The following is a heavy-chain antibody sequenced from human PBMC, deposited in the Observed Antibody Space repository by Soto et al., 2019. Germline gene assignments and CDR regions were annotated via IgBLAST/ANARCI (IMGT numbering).Heavy chain of an antibody. V-gene: IGHV1-69*13. CDR2: IIPIFGTA. CDR3: ARDEVDNVATIGPPYYYGMDV. D-gene: IGHD5-12*01. J-gene: IGHJ6*02. CDR1: GGTFSSYA. Sequence: SVKVSCKASGGTFSSYAISWVRQAPGQGLEWMGGIIPIFGTANYAQKFQGRVTITADESTSTAYMELSSLRSEDTAVYYCARDEVDNVATIGPPYYYGMDVRGQGTTVTVSS.